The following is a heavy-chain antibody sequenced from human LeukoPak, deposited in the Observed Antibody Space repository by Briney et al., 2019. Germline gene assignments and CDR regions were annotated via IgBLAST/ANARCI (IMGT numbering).Heavy chain of an antibody. D-gene: IGHD3-22*01. Sequence: GGSLRLSCAASGFTFSSCGMHWVRQAPGKGLEWVAFIRYDGSNKYYADSVKGRFTISRDNSKNTLYLQMNSLRAEDTAVYYCAKSPGGRLLLFDYWGQGTLVTVSS. CDR1: GFTFSSCG. CDR3: AKSPGGRLLLFDY. V-gene: IGHV3-30*02. J-gene: IGHJ4*02. CDR2: IRYDGSNK.